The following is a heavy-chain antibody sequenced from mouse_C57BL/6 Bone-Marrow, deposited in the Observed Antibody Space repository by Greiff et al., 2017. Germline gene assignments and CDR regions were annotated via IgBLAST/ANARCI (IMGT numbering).Heavy chain of an antibody. Sequence: EVMLVESGGGLVKPGGSLKLSCAASGFTFSSYTMSWVRQTPEKRLEWVATISGGGGNTYYPDSVKGRFTISRYNAKNTLYLQMSSLRSEDTALYYCARQRMGIYCCGSSYCFDYWGQGTTLTVSS. CDR2: ISGGGGNT. D-gene: IGHD1-1*01. CDR3: ARQRMGIYCCGSSYCFDY. V-gene: IGHV5-9*01. CDR1: GFTFSSYT. J-gene: IGHJ2*01.